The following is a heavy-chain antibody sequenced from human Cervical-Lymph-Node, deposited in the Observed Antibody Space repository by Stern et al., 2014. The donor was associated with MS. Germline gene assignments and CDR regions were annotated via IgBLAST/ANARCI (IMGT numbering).Heavy chain of an antibody. V-gene: IGHV3-48*02. CDR2: ISSSSSTI. CDR3: AREITSVVTGGDGYFDY. J-gene: IGHJ4*02. CDR1: GFTFSSYS. Sequence: QLVQSGGGLVQPGGSLRLSCAASGFTFSSYSMNWVRQAPGKGLEWVSYISSSSSTIYYADSVKGRFTISRDNAKNSLYLQMNSLRDEDTAVYYCAREITSVVTGGDGYFDYWGQGTLVTVSS. D-gene: IGHD4-23*01.